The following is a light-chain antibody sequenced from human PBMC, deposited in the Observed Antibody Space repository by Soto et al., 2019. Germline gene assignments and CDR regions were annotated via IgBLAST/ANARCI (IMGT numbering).Light chain of an antibody. CDR1: QTLSLNY. CDR3: QQYNNWPPFT. CDR2: AAS. J-gene: IGKJ3*01. V-gene: IGKV3D-15*01. Sequence: EIVLTQSPDTLSLSPGERATLFCRASQTLSLNYLAWYQQKPGQAPRLLIYAASTRDTGIPDRFNGSGSGTEFTLTISSLQSEDFAVYYCQQYNNWPPFTFGPGTKVDIK.